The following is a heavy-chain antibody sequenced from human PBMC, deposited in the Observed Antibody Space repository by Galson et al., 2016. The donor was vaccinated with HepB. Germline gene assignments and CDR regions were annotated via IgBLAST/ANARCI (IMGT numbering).Heavy chain of an antibody. J-gene: IGHJ1*01. CDR2: IYSSGIT. CDR3: ASDGPSPANYF. V-gene: IGHV4-61*08. D-gene: IGHD1-7*01. Sequence: EPLSLTCTVSGASVSSHGFFWTWIRQPPGKELEWIGYIYSSGITNYNPSIKSRVTISLDTSKNQFSLELSSVTAADTAVYYCASDGPSPANYFWGQGALVTVSS. CDR1: GASVSSHGFF.